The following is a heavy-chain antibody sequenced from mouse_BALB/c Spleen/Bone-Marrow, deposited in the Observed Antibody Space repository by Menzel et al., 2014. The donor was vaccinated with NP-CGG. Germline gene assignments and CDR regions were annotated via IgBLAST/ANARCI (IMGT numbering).Heavy chain of an antibody. D-gene: IGHD4-1*01. V-gene: IGHV2-9*02. J-gene: IGHJ3*01. CDR2: IWAGGST. CDR1: GFSLTSYG. Sequence: VKLMESGPGLVAPSQRLSIPCTVSGFSLTSYGVHWVRQPPGKGLEWLGVIWAGGSTNYNSALMSRLSISKDNSKSQVFLKMNSLQTDDTAMYYCARDRGLGRFAYWGQGTLVTVSA. CDR3: ARDRGLGRFAY.